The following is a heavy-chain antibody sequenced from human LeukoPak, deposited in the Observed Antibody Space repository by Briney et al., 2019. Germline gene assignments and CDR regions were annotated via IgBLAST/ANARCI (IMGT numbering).Heavy chain of an antibody. D-gene: IGHD5-18*01. CDR1: GFTFSSYA. V-gene: IGHV3-30-3*01. CDR3: AREVELWGVPSNWFDP. J-gene: IGHJ5*02. CDR2: ISYDGSNK. Sequence: QAGGSLRLSCAASGFTFSSYAMHWVRQAPGKGLEWVAVISYDGSNKYYADSVKGRFTISRDNSKNTLYLQMNSLRAEDTAVYYCAREVELWGVPSNWFDPWGQGTLVTVSS.